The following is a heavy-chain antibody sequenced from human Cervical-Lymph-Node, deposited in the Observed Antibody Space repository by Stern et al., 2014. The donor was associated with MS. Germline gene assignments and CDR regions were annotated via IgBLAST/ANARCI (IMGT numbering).Heavy chain of an antibody. V-gene: IGHV1-3*01. Sequence: VQLVESGAEVKKPGASVKVACEASGYTFSSFAIHWVRQAPGQRLEWLGGIIAGSGDTKYSQRLQDRVTITRDTSANTVYMEMSSLRSEDTAIYYCARAFYGSQFGYWGQGTLVTVSS. J-gene: IGHJ4*02. CDR1: GYTFSSFA. D-gene: IGHD6-19*01. CDR3: ARAFYGSQFGY. CDR2: IIAGSGDT.